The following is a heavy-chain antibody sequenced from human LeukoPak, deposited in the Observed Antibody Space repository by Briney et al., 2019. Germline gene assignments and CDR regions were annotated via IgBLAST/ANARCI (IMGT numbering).Heavy chain of an antibody. CDR1: GYSFATYW. CDR2: IYPGDSDT. D-gene: IGHD1-26*01. Sequence: GESLKISCKVSGYSFATYWIGWVRQMPGKGLEWMGIIYPGDSDTRYSPSFQGQVTISADKSISTAYLQWSSLKASDTAMYYCARRRGDGSYYYYYYMDVWGKGTTVTVSS. J-gene: IGHJ6*03. V-gene: IGHV5-51*01. CDR3: ARRRGDGSYYYYYYMDV.